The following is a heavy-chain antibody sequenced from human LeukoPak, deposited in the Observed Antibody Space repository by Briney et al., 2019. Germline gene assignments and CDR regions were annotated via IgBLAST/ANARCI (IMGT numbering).Heavy chain of an antibody. CDR2: ISSSSSYI. J-gene: IGHJ4*02. Sequence: PGGSLRLSCAASGFTVSSNYMNWVRQAPGKGLEWVSSISSSSSYIYYADSVRGRFTISRDNAKNSLYLQMNSLRAEDTAVYYCARVTTVIFWGQGTLVTVSS. D-gene: IGHD4-17*01. V-gene: IGHV3-21*01. CDR1: GFTVSSNY. CDR3: ARVTTVIF.